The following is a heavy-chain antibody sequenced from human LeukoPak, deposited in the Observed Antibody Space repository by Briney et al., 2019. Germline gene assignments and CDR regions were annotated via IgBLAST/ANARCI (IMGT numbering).Heavy chain of an antibody. CDR2: INPNSGGT. J-gene: IGHJ4*02. CDR1: GYTFTGYY. CDR3: ARGAIVVEMATIGPFDY. Sequence: ASVKASCKASGYTFTGYYMHWVRQAPGQGLEWMGRINPNSGGTNYAQKFQGRVTMTRDTSISTAYMELSRLRSDDTAVYYCARGAIVVEMATIGPFDYWGQGTLVTVSS. V-gene: IGHV1-2*06. D-gene: IGHD5-24*01.